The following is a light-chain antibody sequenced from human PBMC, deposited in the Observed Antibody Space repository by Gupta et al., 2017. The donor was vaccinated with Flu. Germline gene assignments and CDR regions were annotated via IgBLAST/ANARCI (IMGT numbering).Light chain of an antibody. CDR3: AAWEDSLSGYVV. J-gene: IGLJ2*01. V-gene: IGLV1-47*01. Sequence: VTISCSGSRSNVGSNYVYWYQQFPGAAPKLVISRDNQRSSGAPDRFSGSKSGTSASLVISGLRAEDEADYYCAAWEDSLSGYVVFGGGTKLTVL. CDR2: RDN. CDR1: RSNVGSNY.